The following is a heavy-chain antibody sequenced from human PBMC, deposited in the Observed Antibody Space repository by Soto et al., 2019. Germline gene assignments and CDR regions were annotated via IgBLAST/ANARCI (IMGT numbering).Heavy chain of an antibody. D-gene: IGHD3-22*01. CDR3: ARYDSSGYYPPLDAFDI. V-gene: IGHV4-31*03. CDR2: IYYSGST. Sequence: SETLSLTCTVSGGSISSGGYYWSWIRQHPGKGLEWIGYIYYSGSTYYNPSLKSRVTISVDTSKNQFSLKLSSVTAADTAVYYCARYDSSGYYPPLDAFDIWGQGTMVTVSS. CDR1: GGSISSGGYY. J-gene: IGHJ3*02.